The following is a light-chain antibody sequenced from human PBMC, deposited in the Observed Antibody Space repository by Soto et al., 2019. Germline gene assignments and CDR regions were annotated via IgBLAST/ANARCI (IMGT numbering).Light chain of an antibody. CDR1: QSVSSSY. CDR2: GAS. V-gene: IGKV3-20*01. CDR3: QQYSSSPGT. Sequence: DIVLTQSPGTLSLSPGERATLSCRASQSVSSSYLAWYQQTPGQAHRLLIYGASSRATGIPDRFSGSGSGTDFTLTISRLEPEDVAVYYCQQYSSSPGTFGQGTKVEIK. J-gene: IGKJ1*01.